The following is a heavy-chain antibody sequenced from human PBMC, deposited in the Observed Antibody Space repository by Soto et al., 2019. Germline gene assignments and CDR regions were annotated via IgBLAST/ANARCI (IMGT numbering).Heavy chain of an antibody. D-gene: IGHD3-22*01. CDR1: GFTFSSYE. J-gene: IGHJ4*02. CDR3: ERDIDYYDSSGYQDY. CDR2: ISTSGNTI. V-gene: IGHV3-48*03. Sequence: GGSLRLSCAASGFTFSSYEMNWVRQAPGKGLEWVSYISTSGNTIHYADSVKGRFTISRDNAKNSLYLQMNSLRAEDTAVYYCERDIDYYDSSGYQDYWGQGTLVTVSS.